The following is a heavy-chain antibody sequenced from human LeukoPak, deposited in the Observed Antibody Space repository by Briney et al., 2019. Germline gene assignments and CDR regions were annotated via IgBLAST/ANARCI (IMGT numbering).Heavy chain of an antibody. CDR3: ARGADWGDSTGRDNWFDP. J-gene: IGHJ5*02. Sequence: NSGSTNYNPSLKSRVTISVDTSKNQFSLKLSSVTAADTAVYYYARGADWGDSTGRDNWFDPWGQGTLVTVSS. D-gene: IGHD2-21*02. CDR2: NSGST. V-gene: IGHV4-61*02.